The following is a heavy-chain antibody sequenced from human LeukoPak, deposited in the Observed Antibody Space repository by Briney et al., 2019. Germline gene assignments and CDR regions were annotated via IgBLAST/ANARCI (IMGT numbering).Heavy chain of an antibody. Sequence: SVKVSCKASGGTFSSYAISWVRQAPGQGLEWMGGIIPIFGTANYAQKFQGRVTITADESTSTAYMELSSLRSEDTAVYYCAMTQTGTGLLNFDYWGQGTLVTVSS. CDR3: AMTQTGTGLLNFDY. D-gene: IGHD1-7*01. V-gene: IGHV1-69*13. CDR2: IIPIFGTA. J-gene: IGHJ4*02. CDR1: GGTFSSYA.